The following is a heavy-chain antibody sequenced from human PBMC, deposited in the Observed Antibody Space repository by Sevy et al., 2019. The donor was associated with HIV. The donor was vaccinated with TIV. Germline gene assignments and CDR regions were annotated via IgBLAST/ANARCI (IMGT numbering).Heavy chain of an antibody. CDR2: ISSSSSTK. CDR3: ASDSSGWAWDYYYCMDV. CDR1: GFTFSSYS. J-gene: IGHJ6*02. Sequence: GGSLRLSCAASGFTFSSYSMNWVRQAPGKGLEWVSYISSSSSTKYYADSRKGRFTKSRANAKNSLYLQMNSLRDQDTDVYYCASDSSGWAWDYYYCMDVWGQGTTVTVSS. V-gene: IGHV3-48*02. D-gene: IGHD6-19*01.